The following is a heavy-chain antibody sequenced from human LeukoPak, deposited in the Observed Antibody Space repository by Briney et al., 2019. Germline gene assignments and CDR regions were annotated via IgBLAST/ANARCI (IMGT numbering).Heavy chain of an antibody. J-gene: IGHJ4*02. D-gene: IGHD4-17*01. CDR2: IYYSGST. V-gene: IGHV4-59*01. CDR3: ARDGGTTPFDY. CDR1: GGSISSYY. Sequence: SSTLSLTCTVSGGSISSYYWSWIRQPPGKGLEWIGYIYYSGSTNYNPSLKSRVTISVDTSTNQFSLKLSSVTAADTAVYYCARDGGTTPFDYWGQGTLVTVPS.